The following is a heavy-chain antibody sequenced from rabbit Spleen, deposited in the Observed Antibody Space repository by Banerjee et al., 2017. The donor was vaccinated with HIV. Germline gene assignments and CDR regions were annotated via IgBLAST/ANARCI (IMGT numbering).Heavy chain of an antibody. CDR1: GFSFSSSDY. J-gene: IGHJ6*01. Sequence: QEQLEESGGGLVKPEGSLTLTCMSSGFSFSSSDYMCWVRQAPGKGLEWISCIAGDSSGFTYSATWAKGRFTCSKTSSTTVTLQMTSLTVADTATYFCARDTGSSFSSYGMDLWGQGTLVTVS. V-gene: IGHV1S45*01. D-gene: IGHD8-1*01. CDR2: IAGDSSGFT. CDR3: ARDTGSSFSSYGMDL.